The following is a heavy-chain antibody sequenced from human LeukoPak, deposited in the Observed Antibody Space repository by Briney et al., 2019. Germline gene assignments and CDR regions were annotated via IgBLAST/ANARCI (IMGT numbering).Heavy chain of an antibody. D-gene: IGHD6-6*01. Sequence: GESLKISCKGSEYSFSTYWIAWVRQMPGKGLEWMGIIYPGDSDTRYSPSLQGQVTISVDKSISTAYLQWSSLKASDTAMYYCARLMAADGSSSDLHYWGQGTLVTVSS. CDR1: EYSFSTYW. CDR3: ARLMAADGSSSDLHY. V-gene: IGHV5-51*01. J-gene: IGHJ4*02. CDR2: IYPGDSDT.